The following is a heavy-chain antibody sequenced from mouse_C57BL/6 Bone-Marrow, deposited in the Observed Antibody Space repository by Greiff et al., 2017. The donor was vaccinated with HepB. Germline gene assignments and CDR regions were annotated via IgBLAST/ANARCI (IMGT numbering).Heavy chain of an antibody. D-gene: IGHD1-1*01. CDR1: GFNIKDYY. CDR2: IDPEDGET. V-gene: IGHV14-2*01. Sequence: EVMLVESGAELVKPGASVKLSCTASGFNIKDYYMHWVKQRTEQGLEWIGRIDPEDGETKYAPKFQGKATITADTSSNTAYLQLSSLTSEDTAVYYCARLDITTVVATNYFDYWGQGTTLTVSS. J-gene: IGHJ2*01. CDR3: ARLDITTVVATNYFDY.